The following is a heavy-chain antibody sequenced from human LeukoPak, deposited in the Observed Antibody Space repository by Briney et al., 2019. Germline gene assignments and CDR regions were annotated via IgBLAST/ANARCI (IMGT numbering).Heavy chain of an antibody. D-gene: IGHD3-9*01. CDR2: IIGDGITT. Sequence: GGSLRLSCAASGFTFSPYTMHWVRQAPGKGLEFVSAIIGDGITTYYADSVKGRFTVSRDNSNSTLCLQMGSLTAEDMAVYYCARERAGYYLDVWGKGTTVTVFS. CDR1: GFTFSPYT. V-gene: IGHV3-64*02. J-gene: IGHJ6*04. CDR3: ARERAGYYLDV.